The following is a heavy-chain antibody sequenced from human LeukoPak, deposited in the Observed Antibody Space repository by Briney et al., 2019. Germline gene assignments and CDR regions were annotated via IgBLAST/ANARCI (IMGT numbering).Heavy chain of an antibody. CDR3: TRSSAAAGYFQH. CDR1: GFTFGDYA. J-gene: IGHJ1*01. V-gene: IGHV3-49*04. CDR2: IRSKAYGGTT. Sequence: PGGPLRLSCTASGFTFGDYAMSWVRQAPGKGLEWVGFIRSKAYGGTTEYAASVKGRFTISRDDSKSIAYLQMNSLKTEDTAVYCCTRSSAAAGYFQHWGQGTLVTVSS. D-gene: IGHD6-13*01.